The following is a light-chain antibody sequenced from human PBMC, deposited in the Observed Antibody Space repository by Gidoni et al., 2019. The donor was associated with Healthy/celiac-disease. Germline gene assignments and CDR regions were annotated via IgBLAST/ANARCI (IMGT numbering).Light chain of an antibody. J-gene: IGKJ1*01. CDR1: QGISSY. Sequence: AIRMTQSPSSFSASTGDRVTITCRASQGISSYLAWYQQKPGKAPKLLIYAAPTLQRGVPSRFSGSGSGTDFTLTISCLQSEDFATYYCQQYYSYPWTFGQGTKVEIK. CDR3: QQYYSYPWT. CDR2: AAP. V-gene: IGKV1-8*01.